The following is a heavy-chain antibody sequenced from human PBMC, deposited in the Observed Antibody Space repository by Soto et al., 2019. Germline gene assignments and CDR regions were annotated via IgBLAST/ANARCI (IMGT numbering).Heavy chain of an antibody. CDR1: GGSFSGYY. D-gene: IGHD2-15*01. J-gene: IGHJ4*02. Sequence: SETLSLTCAVYGGSFSGYYWSWIRQPPGKGLEWIGEINHSGSTNYNPSLKSRVTISVDTSKNQFSLKLSSVTAADTAVYYCVRGNIGYCSGGSCPRNFDYWGQGTLVTVSS. CDR3: VRGNIGYCSGGSCPRNFDY. V-gene: IGHV4-34*01. CDR2: INHSGST.